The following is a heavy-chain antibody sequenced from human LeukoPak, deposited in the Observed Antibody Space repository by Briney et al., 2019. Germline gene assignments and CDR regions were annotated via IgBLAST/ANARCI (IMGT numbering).Heavy chain of an antibody. Sequence: SETLSLTCAVYGGSFSGYYWSWIRQPPGKGLEWIGEINHSGSTNYNPSLKSRVTISVDTSKNQFSLKLSSVTAADTAVYYCASGYSGSWYYFDYWGQGTLVTVSS. V-gene: IGHV4-34*01. CDR3: ASGYSGSWYYFDY. CDR2: INHSGST. CDR1: GGSFSGYY. D-gene: IGHD6-13*01. J-gene: IGHJ4*02.